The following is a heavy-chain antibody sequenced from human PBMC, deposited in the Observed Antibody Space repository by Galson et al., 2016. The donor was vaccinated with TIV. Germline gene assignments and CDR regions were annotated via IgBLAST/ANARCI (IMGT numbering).Heavy chain of an antibody. Sequence: SVKVSCKASGGTFSSYVIKWVRQAPGQGLEWMGGIVPLFGTTNFAQKFQGRVTITADKFTSTTYMELSSLTSDDTAVYYCAKDSNTAFDTYHYYYGMDVWGQGTTVTVSS. J-gene: IGHJ6*02. CDR2: IVPLFGTT. V-gene: IGHV1-69*06. CDR1: GGTFSSYV. D-gene: IGHD5-18*01. CDR3: AKDSNTAFDTYHYYYGMDV.